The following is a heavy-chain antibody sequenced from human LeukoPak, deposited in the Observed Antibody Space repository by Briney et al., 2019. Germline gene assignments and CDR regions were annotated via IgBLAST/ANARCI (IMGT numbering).Heavy chain of an antibody. CDR2: IYSGGST. V-gene: IGHV3-66*01. D-gene: IGHD5-18*01. CDR1: GFTVSSDY. CDR3: AREGNSPFDY. J-gene: IGHJ4*02. Sequence: SGRSLRLSCAASGFTVSSDYMSWVRQAPGKGLEWVSVIYSGGSTYYADSVKGRFTISRDNSKNTLYLQMNSLRAEDTAVYYCAREGNSPFDYWGQGTLVTVSS.